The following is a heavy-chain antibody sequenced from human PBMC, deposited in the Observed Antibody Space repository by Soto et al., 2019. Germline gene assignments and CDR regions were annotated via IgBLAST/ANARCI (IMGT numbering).Heavy chain of an antibody. D-gene: IGHD5-18*01. V-gene: IGHV4-39*01. CDR1: GGSISSSSYY. CDR3: ACIFSGGFSYGFYSSGMDV. J-gene: IGHJ6*02. CDR2: IFYSGST. Sequence: SETLSLTCTVSGGSISSSSYYWGWIRQPPGKGLEWIGSIFYSGSTYYNPSLKSRVTISVDTSKNQFSLKLSSVTAADTAVYYCACIFSGGFSYGFYSSGMDVLGQGTTLTISS.